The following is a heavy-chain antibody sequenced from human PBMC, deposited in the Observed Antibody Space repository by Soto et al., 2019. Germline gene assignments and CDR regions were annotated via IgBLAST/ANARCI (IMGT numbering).Heavy chain of an antibody. J-gene: IGHJ6*02. Sequence: QVQLQESGPGLVKPSQTLSLTCTVSGGSISSGGYYWNWIRQHPGKGLEWIGYIYYSGTTYYSPSLKKRVTISVDTSKNQFSLKLSSVTAADKAVYYCGRGSIGVVPTANLAFWYYGRDVWGQGTTVTVSS. CDR2: IYYSGTT. V-gene: IGHV4-31*03. D-gene: IGHD2-2*01. CDR1: GGSISSGGYY. CDR3: GRGSIGVVPTANLAFWYYGRDV.